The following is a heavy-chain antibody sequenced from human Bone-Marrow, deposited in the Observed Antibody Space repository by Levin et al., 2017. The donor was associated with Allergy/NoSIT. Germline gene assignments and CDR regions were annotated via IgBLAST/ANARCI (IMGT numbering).Heavy chain of an antibody. CDR3: AKGRPGRWELDY. V-gene: IGHV3-30*18. CDR2: VSYDGSNK. Sequence: LSLTCAASGFTFRSYGMHWVRQAPGKGLEWVAVVSYDGSNKYYVDSVKGRFTISRDNSKNTLDLQMNSLRVEDTAVYYCAKGRPGRWELDYWGQGTLVTVSS. J-gene: IGHJ4*02. D-gene: IGHD1-26*01. CDR1: GFTFRSYG.